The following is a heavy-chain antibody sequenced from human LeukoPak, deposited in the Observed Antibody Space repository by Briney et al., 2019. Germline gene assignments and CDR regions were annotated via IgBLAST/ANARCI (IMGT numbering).Heavy chain of an antibody. J-gene: IGHJ3*02. CDR1: GYTFTSYG. D-gene: IGHD2-2*01. V-gene: IGHV1-18*01. Sequence: ASVKVSCKASGYTFTSYGISWVRQAPGQGLEWMGWISAYNGNTNYAQKLQGRVTMTRDTSISTAYMELSRLRSDDTAVYYCASLRAVPAVSKAPYAFDIWGQGTMVTVSS. CDR3: ASLRAVPAVSKAPYAFDI. CDR2: ISAYNGNT.